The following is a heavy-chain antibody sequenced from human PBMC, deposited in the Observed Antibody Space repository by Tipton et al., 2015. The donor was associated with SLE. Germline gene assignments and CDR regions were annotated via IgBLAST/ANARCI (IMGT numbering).Heavy chain of an antibody. V-gene: IGHV4-34*01. CDR2: INHSGYT. CDR3: ARATDCSGGRCYSAYYYYYGMDV. D-gene: IGHD2-15*01. Sequence: LRLSCAVYGGSFSGYYWSWIRQPPGKGLEWIGEINHSGYTNYNLSLKSRVTISVDTSKNQFSLKLSSVTAADTAGYYCARATDCSGGRCYSAYYYYYGMDVWGQGTTVTVSS. CDR1: GGSFSGYY. J-gene: IGHJ6*02.